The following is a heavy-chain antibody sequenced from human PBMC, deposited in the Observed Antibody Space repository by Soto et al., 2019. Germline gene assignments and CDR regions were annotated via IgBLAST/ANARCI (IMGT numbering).Heavy chain of an antibody. CDR1: GFTFSGSA. CDR3: TRHVDPYYYDSSGYKDAFDI. J-gene: IGHJ3*02. CDR2: IRSKANSYAT. V-gene: IGHV3-73*02. D-gene: IGHD3-22*01. Sequence: EVQLVESGGGLVQPGRSLKLSCAASGFTFSGSAMHWVRQASGKGLEWVGRIRSKANSYATAYAASVKGRFTISRDDSKNTAYLQMNSLKTEDTAVYYCTRHVDPYYYDSSGYKDAFDIWGQGTMVTVSS.